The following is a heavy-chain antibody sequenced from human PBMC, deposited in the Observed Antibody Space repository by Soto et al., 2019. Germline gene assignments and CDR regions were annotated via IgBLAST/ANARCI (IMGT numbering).Heavy chain of an antibody. CDR1: GGSISSGGYS. J-gene: IGHJ5*02. CDR3: ARVPSP. CDR2: IYHSGST. V-gene: IGHV4-30-2*01. Sequence: QQQLQESGSGLVKPSQTLSLTCAVSGGSISSGGYSWSWIRQPPGKGLEWIGYIYHSGSTDYNPSLKSRVTISVDRSKIQFSLKLTSVTAADTAAYYCARVPSPWGQGTLVTVSS.